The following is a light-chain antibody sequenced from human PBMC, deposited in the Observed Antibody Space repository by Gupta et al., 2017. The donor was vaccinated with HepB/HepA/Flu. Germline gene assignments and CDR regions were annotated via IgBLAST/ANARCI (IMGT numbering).Light chain of an antibody. Sequence: QVTHTPSSLSASVGDRGSITCRASQGVSSYLAWYQQKPGKAPKLLIFGASTMQSGVPARFSGSGSGTEFTLTISSLQPEDFAIYYCQQLSSYPSTFGRGTKVEIK. V-gene: IGKV1-9*01. CDR1: QGVSSY. CDR3: QQLSSYPST. J-gene: IGKJ4*01. CDR2: GAS.